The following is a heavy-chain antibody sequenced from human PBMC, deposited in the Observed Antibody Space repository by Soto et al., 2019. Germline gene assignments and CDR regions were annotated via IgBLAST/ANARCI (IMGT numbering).Heavy chain of an antibody. CDR1: GYSFAGYW. CDR2: IDPRDSQT. D-gene: IGHD2-2*01. V-gene: IGHV5-10-1*01. Sequence: GESLKISCKGSGYSFAGYWITWVRQKPGKGLEWMGRIDPRDSQTYYSPSFRGHVTISVTKSITTVFLQWSSLRASDTAMYYCPSPLHDPDTAPNFHYYFDSWGQGTPVTVSS. CDR3: PSPLHDPDTAPNFHYYFDS. J-gene: IGHJ4*02.